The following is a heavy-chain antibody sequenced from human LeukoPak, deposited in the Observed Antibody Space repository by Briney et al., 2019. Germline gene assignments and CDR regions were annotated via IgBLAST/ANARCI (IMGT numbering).Heavy chain of an antibody. V-gene: IGHV3-66*01. J-gene: IGHJ4*02. CDR2: IYSGGST. CDR1: GFTVSSNY. CDR3: ARGFWGYYYDSSYDY. D-gene: IGHD3-22*01. Sequence: PGGSLRLSCAASGFTVSSNYMSWVRQAPGKGLEWVSVIYSGGSTYYADSVKGRFTISRDNSKNTLYLQMNSLRAEDTAVYYCARGFWGYYYDSSYDYWGQGTLVTVS.